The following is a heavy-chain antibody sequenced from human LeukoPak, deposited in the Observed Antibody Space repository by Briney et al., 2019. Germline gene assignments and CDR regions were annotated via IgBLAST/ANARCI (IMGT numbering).Heavy chain of an antibody. CDR1: GGSISSYY. V-gene: IGHV4-59*04. D-gene: IGHD2-2*01. Sequence: SETLSLTCTVSGGSISSYYWSWIRQPPGKGLEWIGYIYYSGSTYYNPSLKSRVTISVDTSKNQFSLKLSSVTAADTAVYYCASGTLGYCSSTSCYAGGNWFDPWGQGTLVTVSS. CDR2: IYYSGST. CDR3: ASGTLGYCSSTSCYAGGNWFDP. J-gene: IGHJ5*02.